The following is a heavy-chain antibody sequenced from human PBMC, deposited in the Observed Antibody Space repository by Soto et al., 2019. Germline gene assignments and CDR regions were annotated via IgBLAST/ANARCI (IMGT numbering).Heavy chain of an antibody. V-gene: IGHV1-18*03. CDR2: ISPYKGNS. J-gene: IGHJ4*02. CDR1: GYPFTRYG. D-gene: IGHD2-15*01. CDR3: SVVRVAVPHKDFRPLQGGGGDYFHH. Sequence: QILLVQSGAEVKKPGASAKVSCKTSGYPFTRYGITWVRQAPGQGLEWMGWISPYKGNSNYAQNLQGRITMTTDTSPTSVYFERRNRRFAALDVYFRSVVRVAVPHKDFRPLQGGGGDYFHHWGQGTLVTVSS.